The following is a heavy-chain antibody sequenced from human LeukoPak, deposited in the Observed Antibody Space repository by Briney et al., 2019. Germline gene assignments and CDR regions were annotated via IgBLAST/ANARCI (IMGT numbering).Heavy chain of an antibody. J-gene: IGHJ4*02. V-gene: IGHV3-11*06. CDR1: GFTFSDYY. CDR3: ARDGVKLGRSRGDYFDY. CDR2: ISSSSSYT. Sequence: PGGSLRLSCAASGFTFSDYYMSWIRQAPGKGLEWVSYISSSSSYTNYADSVKGRFTISRDNAKNSLYLQMNSLRAEDTAAYYCARDGVKLGRSRGDYFDYWGQGTLVTVSS. D-gene: IGHD3/OR15-3a*01.